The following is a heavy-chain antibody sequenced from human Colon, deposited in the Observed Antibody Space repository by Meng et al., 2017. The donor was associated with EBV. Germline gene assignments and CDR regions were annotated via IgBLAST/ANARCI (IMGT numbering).Heavy chain of an antibody. J-gene: IGHJ5*02. V-gene: IGHV4-4*02. Sequence: QWQESGPGLVKPSGTLSLTCAVSGGSIDSDNWWNWVRQTPGKGLEWIGEISHSGTTNYNPSLKSRVTISIDKSKNQFSLKLTSVTAADTAVYYCARDYYASGFVFDLWGQGTLVTVSS. D-gene: IGHD3-10*01. CDR1: GGSIDSDNW. CDR2: ISHSGTT. CDR3: ARDYYASGFVFDL.